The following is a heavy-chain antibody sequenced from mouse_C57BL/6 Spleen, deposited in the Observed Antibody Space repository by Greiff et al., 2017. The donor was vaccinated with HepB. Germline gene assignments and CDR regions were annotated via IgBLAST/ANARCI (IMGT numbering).Heavy chain of an antibody. J-gene: IGHJ2*01. CDR2: IWSGGST. V-gene: IGHV2-2*01. CDR1: GFSLTSYG. Sequence: QVQLKQSGPGLVQPSQSLSITCTVSGFSLTSYGVHWVRQSPGKGLEWLGVIWSGGSTDYNAAFISRLSISKDNSKSQVFFKMNSLQADDTAIYYCARIYYDYARGYDFDYWGQGTTLTVSS. CDR3: ARIYYDYARGYDFDY. D-gene: IGHD2-4*01.